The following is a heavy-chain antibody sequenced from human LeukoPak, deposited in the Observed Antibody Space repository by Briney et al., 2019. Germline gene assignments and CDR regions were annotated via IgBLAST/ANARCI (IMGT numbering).Heavy chain of an antibody. V-gene: IGHV4-59*11. D-gene: IGHD6-25*01. J-gene: IGHJ4*02. CDR1: GGSISSHY. CDR2: MYSSGDT. CDR3: ARASGYEHIDY. Sequence: SETLSLTCSVSGGSISSHYCSWIRQSPGKGLEWIGCMYSSGDTKYNPSLKSRVTISVDTSNNQFSLRLTSVTAADTAVYYCARASGYEHIDYWGQGTLVTVS.